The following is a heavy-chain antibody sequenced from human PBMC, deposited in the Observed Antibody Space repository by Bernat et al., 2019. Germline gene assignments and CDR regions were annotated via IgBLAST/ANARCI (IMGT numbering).Heavy chain of an antibody. CDR1: GASISSSSYY. J-gene: IGHJ4*02. CDR2: IYYSGST. CDR3: ASSSPYYDSNAYYIY. Sequence: QVQLQESGPGLVKPSQTLSLTCTVSGASISSSSYYWSWIRQLPGKGPEWIGYIYYSGSTYYNPSLKSRITMSLDTSKNQFSLKLSSVSAADTAVYFCASSSPYYDSNAYYIYWGQGTLVTVSS. D-gene: IGHD3-22*01. V-gene: IGHV4-31*03.